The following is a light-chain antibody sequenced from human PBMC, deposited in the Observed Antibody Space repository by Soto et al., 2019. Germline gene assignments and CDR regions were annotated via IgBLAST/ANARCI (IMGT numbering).Light chain of an antibody. CDR2: GAS. J-gene: IGKJ1*01. Sequence: EIVMTQSPATLSVSPGERATLSCRASQSVASNLAWYQQKPGQTPRLLIYGASARATGIPAKFSGRGSGTEFTLTISGLQSEDFAVYYCQQYKNWPRTFGQGTKVDNK. CDR3: QQYKNWPRT. V-gene: IGKV3-15*01. CDR1: QSVASN.